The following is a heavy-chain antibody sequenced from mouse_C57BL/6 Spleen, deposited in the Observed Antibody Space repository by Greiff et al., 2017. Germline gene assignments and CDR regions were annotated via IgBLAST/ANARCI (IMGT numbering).Heavy chain of an antibody. Sequence: DVMLVESGGGLVKPGGSLKLSCAASGFTFSDYGMHWVRQAPETGLEWVAYISSGSSTIYYADTVKGRFTISRDNAKNTLFLQMTSLRSEDTAMYYCARRHYCGSVDYWGQGTTLTVSS. D-gene: IGHD1-1*01. J-gene: IGHJ2*01. CDR1: GFTFSDYG. CDR3: ARRHYCGSVDY. CDR2: ISSGSSTI. V-gene: IGHV5-17*01.